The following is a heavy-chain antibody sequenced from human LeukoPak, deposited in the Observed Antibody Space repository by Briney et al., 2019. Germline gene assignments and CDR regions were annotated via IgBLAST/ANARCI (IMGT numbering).Heavy chain of an antibody. CDR2: IYYSGST. V-gene: IGHV4-39*07. D-gene: IGHD6-19*01. CDR1: GGSISSSSYY. J-gene: IGHJ4*02. CDR3: APYSSGWLIFDY. Sequence: PSETLSLTCTVSGGSISSSSYYWGWIRQPPGKGLEWIGSIYYSGSTYYNPSLKSRVTISVDTSKNQFSLKLSSVTAADTAVYYCAPYSSGWLIFDYWGQGTLVTVSS.